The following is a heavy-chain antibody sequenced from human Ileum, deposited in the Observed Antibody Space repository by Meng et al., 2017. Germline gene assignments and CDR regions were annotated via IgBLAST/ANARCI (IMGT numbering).Heavy chain of an antibody. CDR2: MSYSGST. CDR1: GGSISNTNYY. D-gene: IGHD6-19*01. V-gene: IGHV4-39*07. J-gene: IGHJ2*01. CDR3: ARGGAVAGVWWYFDL. Sequence: QAQFQGPGPGLVKLSETLSLTCTVSGGSISNTNYYWAWIRQPPGKGLEWIGRMSYSGSTYFNPSLKSRVAISVDTSNNQVSLKLSFVTAADTAVYYCARGGAVAGVWWYFDLWGRGTLVTVSS.